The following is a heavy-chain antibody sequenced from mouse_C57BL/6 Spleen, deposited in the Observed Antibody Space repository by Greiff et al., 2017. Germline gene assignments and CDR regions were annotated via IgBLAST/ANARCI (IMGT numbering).Heavy chain of an antibody. D-gene: IGHD2-1*01. J-gene: IGHJ4*01. CDR1: GYSITSGYY. Sequence: DVHLVESGPGLVKPSQSLSLTCSVTGYSITSGYYWNWIRQFPGNKLEWMGYISYDGSNNYNPSLKNRISITRDTSKNQFFLKLNSVTTEDTATYYCAIYYGDYYAMDYWGQGTSVTVSS. CDR2: ISYDGSN. V-gene: IGHV3-6*01. CDR3: AIYYGDYYAMDY.